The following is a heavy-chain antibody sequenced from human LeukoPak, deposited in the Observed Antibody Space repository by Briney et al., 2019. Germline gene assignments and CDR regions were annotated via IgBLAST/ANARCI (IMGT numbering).Heavy chain of an antibody. CDR2: ISSSGSTI. CDR3: ARDSRDDFWTVEFAFDI. D-gene: IGHD3-3*01. J-gene: IGHJ3*02. Sequence: GGSLRLSCAASGFTFSDYYMSWIRQAPGKGLEWVSYISSSGSTIYYADSVKGRFTISRDNAKNSLYLQMNSLRAEDTAVYYCARDSRDDFWTVEFAFDIWGQGTMVTVSP. V-gene: IGHV3-11*01. CDR1: GFTFSDYY.